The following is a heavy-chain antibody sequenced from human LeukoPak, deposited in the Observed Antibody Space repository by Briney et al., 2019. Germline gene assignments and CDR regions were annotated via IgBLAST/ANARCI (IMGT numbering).Heavy chain of an antibody. J-gene: IGHJ5*02. CDR1: GGSISSHY. CDR3: ARLYDSSTYTNWLDP. D-gene: IGHD3-22*01. V-gene: IGHV4-59*11. CDR2: IYYSGST. Sequence: SETLSITCTVSGGSISSHYWSWIRQPPGKGLEWIGYIYYSGSTKHNPSLKSRVTISVDTSNNRSSLKLSSVTAADTAVYYCARLYDSSTYTNWLDPWGQGTLVTVSS.